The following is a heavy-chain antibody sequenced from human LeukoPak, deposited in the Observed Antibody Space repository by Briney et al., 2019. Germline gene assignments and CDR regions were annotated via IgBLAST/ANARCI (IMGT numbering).Heavy chain of an antibody. D-gene: IGHD6-13*01. CDR3: ARVYYSNSYDYWYFDL. V-gene: IGHV4-59*01. J-gene: IGHJ2*01. CDR2: IYYSGST. Sequence: SETLSLTCTVSGGSIRSYYWSWIRQPLGKGLEWIAYIYYSGSTNYNPSLKSRVTISVDTSKNQFSLKLSSVTAADTAVYYCARVYYSNSYDYWYFDLWGRGTLVTVSS. CDR1: GGSIRSYY.